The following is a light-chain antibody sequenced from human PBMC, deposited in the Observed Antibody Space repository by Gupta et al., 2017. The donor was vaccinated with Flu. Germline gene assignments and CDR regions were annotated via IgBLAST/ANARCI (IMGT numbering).Light chain of an antibody. CDR3: QQDNDWPTT. J-gene: IGKJ1*01. CDR1: QSVGSS. V-gene: IGKV3-15*01. CDR2: GAS. Sequence: PATLSVSPGERATLSCRTSQSVGSSLAWYQQKPGQAPRVLIYGASTRATGFPARFSGSGSGTXFTLTIXSLQSDDIAIYICQQDNDWPTTFGXGTRVEI.